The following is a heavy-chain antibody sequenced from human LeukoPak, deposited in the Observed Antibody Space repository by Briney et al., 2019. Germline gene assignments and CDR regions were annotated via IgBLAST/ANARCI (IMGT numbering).Heavy chain of an antibody. CDR1: GGSISSGDYY. V-gene: IGHV4-30-4*01. CDR3: GRGEGPGDYCLDFDY. D-gene: IGHD3-10*01. CDR2: IYYSGST. Sequence: SQTLSLTCTVSGGSISSGDYYWSWIRQPPGKGLEWIGYIYYSGSTYYNPSLKSRVTISVDTSKNQFSLKLSSVTAADTAVYYWGRGEGPGDYCLDFDYWGQGTLVTVSS. J-gene: IGHJ4*02.